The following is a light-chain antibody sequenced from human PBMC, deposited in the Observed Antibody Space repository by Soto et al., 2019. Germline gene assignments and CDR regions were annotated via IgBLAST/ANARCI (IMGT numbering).Light chain of an antibody. J-gene: IGKJ5*01. CDR1: QSVDIN. Sequence: EIVLTQSPATLSVSPGERVTLSCRASQSVDINLAWYQQKPGQPPRLLIYGASTRATDMSGTFSGRGSGTEFTLTISSLRPEDFAVYYCQQRSNWPITFGQGTRLEIK. V-gene: IGKV3-15*01. CDR3: QQRSNWPIT. CDR2: GAS.